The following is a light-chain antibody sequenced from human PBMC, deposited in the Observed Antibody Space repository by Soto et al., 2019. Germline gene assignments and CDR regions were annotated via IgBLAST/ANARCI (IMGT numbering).Light chain of an antibody. CDR2: GAS. J-gene: IGKJ1*01. Sequence: EIVMTQSPATPSVSPGERATLSCRASQSVSSNLAWYQQKPGQAPRLLIYGASTRATGIAARFSGSGSGTEFTLTISSLQSEDFAVYYCQQYNNWPRTFGQGTKVDIK. CDR3: QQYNNWPRT. V-gene: IGKV3-15*01. CDR1: QSVSSN.